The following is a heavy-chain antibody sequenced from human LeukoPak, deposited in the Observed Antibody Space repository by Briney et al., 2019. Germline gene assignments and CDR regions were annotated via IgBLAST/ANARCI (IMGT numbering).Heavy chain of an antibody. Sequence: GGSLRLSCAASGFLFSNYAMTWVRQAPGKGLEWVSALSGSGGSTYYVASVRGRFTISRDNSKNTLYLQMNSLRAEDTAVYYCAKEEAQLLYPENAFDIWGQGTMVTVSS. J-gene: IGHJ3*02. CDR2: LSGSGGST. CDR3: AKEEAQLLYPENAFDI. V-gene: IGHV3-23*01. D-gene: IGHD2-2*02. CDR1: GFLFSNYA.